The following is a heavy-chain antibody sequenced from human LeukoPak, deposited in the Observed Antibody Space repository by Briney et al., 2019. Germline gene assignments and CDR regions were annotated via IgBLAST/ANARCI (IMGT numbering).Heavy chain of an antibody. CDR1: GFTFSSYE. D-gene: IGHD2-15*01. CDR3: ARDLHCSGGSCYSGLHY. CDR2: ISSSGSTI. V-gene: IGHV3-48*03. Sequence: PGGSLRLSCAASGFTFSSYEMNWVRQAPGKGLEWVSYISSSGSTIYYADSVKGRFTISRDNSKNTLYLQMNSLRPEDTAVYYCARDLHCSGGSCYSGLHYWGQGTLVTVSS. J-gene: IGHJ4*02.